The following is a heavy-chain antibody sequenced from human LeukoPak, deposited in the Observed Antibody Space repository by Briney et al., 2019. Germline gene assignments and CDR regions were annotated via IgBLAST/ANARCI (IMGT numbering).Heavy chain of an antibody. CDR3: AREYGSGSYYIDY. CDR1: GGSISSYY. V-gene: IGHV4-59*12. Sequence: PSETLSLTCTVSGGSISSYYWSWIRQPPGKGLEWIGSIYYSGSTYYNPSLKSRVTISVDTSKNQFSLKLSSVTAADTAVYYCAREYGSGSYYIDYWGQGTLVTVSS. D-gene: IGHD3-10*01. J-gene: IGHJ4*02. CDR2: IYYSGST.